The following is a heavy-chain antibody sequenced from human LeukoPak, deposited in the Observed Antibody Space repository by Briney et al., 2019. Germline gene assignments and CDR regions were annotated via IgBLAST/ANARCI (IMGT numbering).Heavy chain of an antibody. CDR2: IKYDVARQ. CDR3: ARDRLGPSFSVSHFDL. D-gene: IGHD3-3*02. J-gene: IGHJ4*02. Sequence: GGPLRLSCATSGFTFADYGLSWARRAPGKGLEWLCAIKYDVARQDFADSLKGRFTISRDNAKNSLYLRMDSLRAEDTALYYCARDRLGPSFSVSHFDLWGQGTLVTVFS. V-gene: IGHV3-20*04. CDR1: GFTFADYG.